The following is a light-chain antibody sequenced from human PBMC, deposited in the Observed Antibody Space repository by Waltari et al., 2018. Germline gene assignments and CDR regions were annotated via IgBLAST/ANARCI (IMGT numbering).Light chain of an antibody. CDR3: AAWDDSLSGWV. Sequence: QSVLTQLPSASGTSGQGVTISCSGSSSNIGDNYVNWYQQFPGTSPRLLIHRNNQRPSGVRDRFSGSKSGTSAFLVISGLRSEDEADYHCAAWDDSLSGWVFGGGTKVTVL. CDR2: RNN. CDR1: SSNIGDNY. J-gene: IGLJ3*02. V-gene: IGLV1-47*01.